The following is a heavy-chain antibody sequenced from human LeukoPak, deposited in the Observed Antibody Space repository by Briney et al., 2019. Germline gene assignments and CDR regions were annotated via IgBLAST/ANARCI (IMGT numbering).Heavy chain of an antibody. D-gene: IGHD2-15*01. CDR1: GDSISSSNYY. CDR3: ARHDYICRGGSCYPKASLGYFMDV. CDR2: ISYSGCT. V-gene: IGHV4-39*01. J-gene: IGHJ6*03. Sequence: PSETLSLTCSVSGDSISSSNYYWGWIRQPPGKGLEWIGTISYSGCTYYNASLKSRVTISVDTSKNQFSLKLSSVTAADTAVYYCARHDYICRGGSCYPKASLGYFMDVWGKGTTVIVSS.